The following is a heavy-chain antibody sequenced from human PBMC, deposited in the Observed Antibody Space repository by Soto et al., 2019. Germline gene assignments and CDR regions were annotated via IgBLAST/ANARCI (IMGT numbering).Heavy chain of an antibody. CDR1: GYSFTSYW. V-gene: IGHV5-51*01. D-gene: IGHD3-3*01. Sequence: GASLKISCKGSGYSFTSYWIGWVRQMPGKGLEWMGIIYPGDSDTRYSPSFQGQVTISADKSISTAYLQWSSLKASDTAMYYCARHVSDFWSGYYPTDYYDGMDDWGQGTTVTVSS. J-gene: IGHJ6*02. CDR2: IYPGDSDT. CDR3: ARHVSDFWSGYYPTDYYDGMDD.